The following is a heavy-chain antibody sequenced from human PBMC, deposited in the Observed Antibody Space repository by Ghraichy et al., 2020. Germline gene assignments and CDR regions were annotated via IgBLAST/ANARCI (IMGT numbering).Heavy chain of an antibody. V-gene: IGHV4-4*02. CDR3: ARDGWNYGPVGPYYYYYGMDV. CDR2: IYHSGST. Sequence: SETLSLTCAVSGGSISSSNWWSWVRQPPGKGLEWIGEIYHSGSTNYNPSLKSRVTISVDKSKNQFSLKLSSVTAADTAVYYCARDGWNYGPVGPYYYYYGMDVWGQGTTVTVSS. J-gene: IGHJ6*02. CDR1: GGSISSSNW. D-gene: IGHD1-7*01.